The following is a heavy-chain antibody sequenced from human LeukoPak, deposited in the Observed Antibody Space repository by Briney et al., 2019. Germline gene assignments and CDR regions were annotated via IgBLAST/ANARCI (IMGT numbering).Heavy chain of an antibody. V-gene: IGHV5-51*01. D-gene: IGHD6-6*01. CDR3: ARLGSSSGWVLYYFDY. CDR1: GYSFTSYW. J-gene: IGHJ4*02. Sequence: GESLKISCQGSGYSFTSYWIGWVRQMPGKGLEWMGIIYPGDSDTRYSPSFQGQVTISADKSISTAYLQWSSLKASDTAMYYCARLGSSSGWVLYYFDYWGQGTLVTVPS. CDR2: IYPGDSDT.